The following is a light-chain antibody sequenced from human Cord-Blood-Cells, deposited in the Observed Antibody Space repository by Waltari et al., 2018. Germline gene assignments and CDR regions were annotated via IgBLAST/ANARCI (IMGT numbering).Light chain of an antibody. J-gene: IGLJ2*01. CDR1: SSDVGSYNL. V-gene: IGLV2-23*01. CDR3: CSYAGSSTYVV. CDR2: EGS. Sequence: QSALTQPASVSGSPGQSITISCTGTSSDVGSYNLVSWYQQHPGKAPKLMIYEGSKRTSGVSNRFSGSKSGNTASLTISGLQAEDEADYYCCSYAGSSTYVVFGGVTKLTVL.